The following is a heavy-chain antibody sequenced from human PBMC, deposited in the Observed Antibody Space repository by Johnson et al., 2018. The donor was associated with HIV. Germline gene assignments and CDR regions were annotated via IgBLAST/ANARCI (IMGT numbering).Heavy chain of an antibody. D-gene: IGHD4-23*01. Sequence: QVQLVESGGGVVQPGRSLRLSCAASGFTFSSYAMHWVRQAPGKGLELVAVISYDGSNKYYADSVKGRFTISRDNSKNTLYLQMNSLRAEDTALYYCARDFNSGSPDGAFDIWGQGTMVTVSS. J-gene: IGHJ3*02. CDR3: ARDFNSGSPDGAFDI. V-gene: IGHV3-30*14. CDR2: ISYDGSNK. CDR1: GFTFSSYA.